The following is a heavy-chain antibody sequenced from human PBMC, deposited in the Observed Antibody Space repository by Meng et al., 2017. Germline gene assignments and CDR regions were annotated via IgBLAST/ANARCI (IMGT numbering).Heavy chain of an antibody. CDR2: AYYRSKWYH. V-gene: IGHV6-1*01. J-gene: IGHJ4*02. CDR3: ARGSYSFDS. CDR1: GDRVSSNSAA. Sequence: QQSGPGLVKPSQTLSLIWAISGDRVSSNSAAWNWIRQSPSRGLEWLGRAYYRSKWYHDYAESVKSRISIDPDTSKNQFSLQLRSVTPEDSAVYYCARGSYSFDSWGQRTLVTVSS. D-gene: IGHD1-26*01.